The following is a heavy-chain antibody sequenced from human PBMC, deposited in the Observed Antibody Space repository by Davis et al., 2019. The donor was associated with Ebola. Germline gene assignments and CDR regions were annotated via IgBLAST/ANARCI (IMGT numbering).Heavy chain of an antibody. CDR3: ARVLSYCSGSSCPGGSDH. CDR1: GLTFSSYW. Sequence: GESLITSCASSGLTFSSYWIPWGRQAPGKGLVWVSRINTDGSRTRDADSVKGRFTISRDYAKNTLYLQMNGLRAEDTAVYYCARVLSYCSGSSCPGGSDHWGQRTLVTVSS. V-gene: IGHV3-74*01. CDR2: INTDGSRT. D-gene: IGHD2-15*01. J-gene: IGHJ4*02.